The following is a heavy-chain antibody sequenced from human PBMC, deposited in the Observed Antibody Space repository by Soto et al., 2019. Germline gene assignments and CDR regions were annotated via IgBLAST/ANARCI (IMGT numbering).Heavy chain of an antibody. V-gene: IGHV3-66*01. D-gene: IGHD3-16*02. CDR3: ASQGLGELSLRNGAWGFDY. CDR2: IYSGGST. J-gene: IGHJ4*02. CDR1: GFTVSSNY. Sequence: GGSLRLSCAASGFTVSSNYMSWVRQAPGKGLEWVSVIYSGGSTYYADSVKGRFTISRDNSKNTLYLQMNSLRAEDTAVYYCASQGLGELSLRNGAWGFDYWGQGTLVTVSS.